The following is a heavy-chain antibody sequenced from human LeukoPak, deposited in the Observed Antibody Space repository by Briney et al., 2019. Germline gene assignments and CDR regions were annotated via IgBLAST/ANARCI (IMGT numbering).Heavy chain of an antibody. V-gene: IGHV3-49*03. D-gene: IGHD3-22*01. CDR2: IRSKAYGGTT. Sequence: GGSLRLSCTASGFTFGDYAMSWFRQAPGKGLEWVGFIRSKAYGGTTEYAASVKGRFTISRDDSKSIAYLQMNSLKTEDTAVYYCTIGSSSGYPGYYFDYWGQGTLVTVSS. CDR1: GFTFGDYA. CDR3: TIGSSSGYPGYYFDY. J-gene: IGHJ4*02.